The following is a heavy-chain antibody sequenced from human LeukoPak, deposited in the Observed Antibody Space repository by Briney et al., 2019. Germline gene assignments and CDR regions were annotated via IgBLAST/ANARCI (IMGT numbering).Heavy chain of an antibody. D-gene: IGHD2-2*01. V-gene: IGHV4-34*01. Sequence: SDTLSLTCAVYGGSFSEYYWSWIRQPPGKGLEWIGENNHSGSTNSGPSLKSRVTISVDTSKNQFSLKLSSVTAAETAVYYCARGPGYCSSTSCYAPIDYWGQGTLVTVST. CDR1: GGSFSEYY. J-gene: IGHJ4*02. CDR3: ARGPGYCSSTSCYAPIDY. CDR2: NNHSGST.